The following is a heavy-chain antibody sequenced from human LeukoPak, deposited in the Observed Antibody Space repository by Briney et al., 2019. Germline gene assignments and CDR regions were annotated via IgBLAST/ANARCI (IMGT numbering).Heavy chain of an antibody. CDR1: GGSISSYY. Sequence: SETLSLTCTDSGGSISSYYWSWIRQPPGKGLEWIGYIYYSGSTNYNPSLKSRVTISVDTSKNQFSLKLSSVTAADTAVYYCAREVFDDFWSGYSPRFDPWGQGTLVTVSS. CDR3: AREVFDDFWSGYSPRFDP. J-gene: IGHJ5*02. CDR2: IYYSGST. V-gene: IGHV4-59*01. D-gene: IGHD3-3*01.